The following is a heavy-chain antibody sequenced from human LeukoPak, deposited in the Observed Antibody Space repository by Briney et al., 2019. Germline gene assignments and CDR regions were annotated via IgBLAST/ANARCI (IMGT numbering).Heavy chain of an antibody. Sequence: GGSLRLSCTASGFTPSGNSMNWVRQAPGKGLEWISYISSGSSTIYYANSVKGRFTISRDNAKNSLFLQMNSLRAEDTAVYYCAKAPSSSWNGYFDYWGQGTLVTVSS. J-gene: IGHJ4*02. CDR1: GFTPSGNS. CDR3: AKAPSSSWNGYFDY. D-gene: IGHD6-13*01. CDR2: ISSGSSTI. V-gene: IGHV3-48*01.